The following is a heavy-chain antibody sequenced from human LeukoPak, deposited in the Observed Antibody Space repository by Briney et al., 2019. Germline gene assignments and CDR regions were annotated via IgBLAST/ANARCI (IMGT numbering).Heavy chain of an antibody. CDR2: IYYSGST. J-gene: IGHJ4*02. CDR3: AGASYGSGSSIDY. Sequence: PSESLSLTCTVSGGSISSYYWSWIRQPPGKGLEWIGYIYYSGSTNYNPSLKSRVTISVDRSKNQFSLKLSSVTAADTAVYYCAGASYGSGSSIDYWGQGTLVTVSS. D-gene: IGHD3-10*01. V-gene: IGHV4-59*12. CDR1: GGSISSYY.